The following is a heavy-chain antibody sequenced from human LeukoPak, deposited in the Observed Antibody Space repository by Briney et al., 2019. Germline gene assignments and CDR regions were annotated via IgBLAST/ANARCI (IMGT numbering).Heavy chain of an antibody. Sequence: PGRSLRLSCAASGFTFDDYAMHWVRQAPGKGLEWVSGISWNSGSIGYADSVKGRFTISRDNSKNTLYLQMNSLRAEDTAVYYCARVRVDTAMVAYYFDYWGQGTLVTVSS. CDR2: ISWNSGSI. J-gene: IGHJ4*02. CDR1: GFTFDDYA. CDR3: ARVRVDTAMVAYYFDY. D-gene: IGHD5-18*01. V-gene: IGHV3-9*01.